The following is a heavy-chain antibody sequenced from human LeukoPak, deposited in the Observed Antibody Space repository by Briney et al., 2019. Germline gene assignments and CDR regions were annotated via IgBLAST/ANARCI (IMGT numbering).Heavy chain of an antibody. D-gene: IGHD1-1*01. CDR1: GYTFTGYY. V-gene: IGHV1-2*02. CDR3: ARMDAGKKDWNDVDYYYYYGMDV. CDR2: INPNSGGT. Sequence: ASVKVSCKASGYTFTGYYMHWVRQAPGQGLEWMGWINPNSGGTNYAQKFQGRVTMTRDTPISTAYMELSRLRSDDTAVYYCARMDAGKKDWNDVDYYYYYGMDVWGQGTTVTVSS. J-gene: IGHJ6*02.